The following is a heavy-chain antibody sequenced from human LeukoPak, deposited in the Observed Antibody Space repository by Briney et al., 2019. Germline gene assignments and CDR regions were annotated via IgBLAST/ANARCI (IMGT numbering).Heavy chain of an antibody. CDR2: IFYSGTT. Sequence: PSETLSLTCTVSGGATSSSNYYWAWILQPPGKGLEWMVSIFYSGTTHYNPSLKSRVTISIDTSKNQFSLKLSSVSAADTSVYYCARLSNYGGHSGDGYWGQGTLVTVSS. CDR1: GGATSSSNYY. D-gene: IGHD4-23*01. J-gene: IGHJ4*02. V-gene: IGHV4-39*01. CDR3: ARLSNYGGHSGDGY.